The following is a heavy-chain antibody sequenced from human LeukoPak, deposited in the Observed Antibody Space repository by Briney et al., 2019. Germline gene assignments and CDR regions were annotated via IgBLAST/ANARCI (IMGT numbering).Heavy chain of an antibody. Sequence: GASVKFSCKASEYTFSVYHIHWVRQAPGQGLEWMAWINTDSGDTNYAQTVQGRVTITRATSISTAYMEVSSLRYDDTAVYYCALIPGGSWAFDYWGQGTLVTVSS. CDR3: ALIPGGSWAFDY. D-gene: IGHD6-13*01. J-gene: IGHJ4*02. CDR1: EYTFSVYH. V-gene: IGHV1-2*02. CDR2: INTDSGDT.